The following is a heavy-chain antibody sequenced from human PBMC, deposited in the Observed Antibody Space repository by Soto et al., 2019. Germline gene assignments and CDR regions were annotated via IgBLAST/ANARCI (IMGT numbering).Heavy chain of an antibody. V-gene: IGHV3-48*02. Sequence: EVQLVESGGGLVQPGGSLRLSCAASGFTFSSYVINWVRQAPGKGLEWVAYISISSSTRYYADSVRGRFTISRDNAKNSLYLQMNSLRDEDTAVYYCARGGGFFDYWGQGTLVTVSS. CDR1: GFTFSSYV. CDR2: ISISSSTR. J-gene: IGHJ4*02. CDR3: ARGGGFFDY. D-gene: IGHD3-10*01.